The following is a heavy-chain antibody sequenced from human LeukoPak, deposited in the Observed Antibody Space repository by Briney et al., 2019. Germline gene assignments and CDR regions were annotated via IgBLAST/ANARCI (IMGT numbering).Heavy chain of an antibody. CDR2: ISGSGGST. CDR1: GSTVSSNY. Sequence: GGSLRLSCAASGSTVSSNYMSWVRQAPGKGLEWVSAISGSGGSTYYADSVKGRFTISSDNSKNTLYLQMNSLRAEDTAVYYCARDMTTVTTGDYWGQGTLVTVSS. J-gene: IGHJ4*02. CDR3: ARDMTTVTTGDY. V-gene: IGHV3-23*01. D-gene: IGHD4-17*01.